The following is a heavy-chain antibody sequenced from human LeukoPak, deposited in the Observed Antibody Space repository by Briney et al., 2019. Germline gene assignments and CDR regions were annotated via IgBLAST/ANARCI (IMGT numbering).Heavy chain of an antibody. J-gene: IGHJ5*02. CDR2: IIPIFGTA. D-gene: IGHD6-13*01. Sequence: ASVKVSCKASGGTFSSYAISWVRQAPGQGLEWMGGIIPIFGTANYAQKFQGRVTITADESTSTAYMELSSLRSEDTAVYYCAVGRYSSSWYSRFSWFDPWGQGTLVTVSS. CDR1: GGTFSSYA. CDR3: AVGRYSSSWYSRFSWFDP. V-gene: IGHV1-69*13.